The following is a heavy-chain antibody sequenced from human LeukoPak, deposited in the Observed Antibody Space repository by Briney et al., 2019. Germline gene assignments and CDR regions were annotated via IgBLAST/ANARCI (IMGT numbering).Heavy chain of an antibody. CDR3: ARSYLVMPTVTTRHYGMDV. J-gene: IGHJ6*02. CDR2: INPNSGGT. CDR1: GYTFTGYY. Sequence: ASVKVSCKASGYTFTGYYMHWVRQAPGQGLEWMGWINPNSGGTNYAQKFQGRVTMTRDTSISTAYMELSRLRSDDTAVYYCARSYLVMPTVTTRHYGMDVWGQGTTVTVSS. V-gene: IGHV1-2*02. D-gene: IGHD4-4*01.